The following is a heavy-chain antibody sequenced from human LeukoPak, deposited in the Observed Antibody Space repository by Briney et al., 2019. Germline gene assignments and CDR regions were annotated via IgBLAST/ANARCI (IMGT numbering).Heavy chain of an antibody. CDR1: GFTFSNFG. Sequence: GGSLRLSCSASGFTFSNFGVHWVRQAPGKGLEYVSAISGNGGSTHYADSVKGRFTISRDNSKNTLYLQMTSLKAEDTAVYYCVKEHCSSTSCFYFDYWGQGTLVTVSS. CDR3: VKEHCSSTSCFYFDY. V-gene: IGHV3-64D*06. D-gene: IGHD2-2*01. CDR2: ISGNGGST. J-gene: IGHJ4*02.